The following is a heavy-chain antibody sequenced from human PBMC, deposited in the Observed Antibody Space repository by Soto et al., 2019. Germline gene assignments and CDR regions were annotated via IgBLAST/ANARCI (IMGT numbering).Heavy chain of an antibody. CDR1: GGTFSSYA. J-gene: IGHJ4*02. V-gene: IGHV1-69*13. D-gene: IGHD3-3*01. Sequence: SVKVSCKASGGTFSSYAISWVRQAPGQGLEWMGGIIPIFGTANYAQKFQGRVTITADESTSTAYMELSSLRSEDTAVYYCARVVVEWLSTDLTNPFDYWGQGTLVTVSS. CDR2: IIPIFGTA. CDR3: ARVVVEWLSTDLTNPFDY.